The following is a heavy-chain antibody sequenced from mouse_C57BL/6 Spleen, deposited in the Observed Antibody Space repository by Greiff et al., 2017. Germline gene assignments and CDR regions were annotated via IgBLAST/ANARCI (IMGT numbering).Heavy chain of an antibody. Sequence: QVQLKQSGAELVRPGASVTLSCKASGYTFTDYEMHWVKQTPVHGLEWIGAIDPETGGTAYNQKFKGKAILTADKSSSTAYMELRSLTSEDSAVYYCTRSLDYYGSTFDYWGQGTTLTVSS. V-gene: IGHV1-15*01. D-gene: IGHD1-1*01. CDR1: GYTFTDYE. J-gene: IGHJ2*01. CDR2: IDPETGGT. CDR3: TRSLDYYGSTFDY.